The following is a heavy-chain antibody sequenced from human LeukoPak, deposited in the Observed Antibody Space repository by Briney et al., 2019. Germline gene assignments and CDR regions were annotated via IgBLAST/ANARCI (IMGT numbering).Heavy chain of an antibody. V-gene: IGHV3-21*01. CDR3: ARDRAGGSYRAAADY. CDR2: ISSSSSYI. J-gene: IGHJ4*02. CDR1: GFTFSSYS. D-gene: IGHD3-16*02. Sequence: GGSLRLSCAASGFTFSSYSMNWVRQAPGKGLEWVSSISSSSSYIYYADSVKGRFTISRDNAKNSLYLQMNSLRAEDTAVYYCARDRAGGSYRAAADYWGQGTLVTVSS.